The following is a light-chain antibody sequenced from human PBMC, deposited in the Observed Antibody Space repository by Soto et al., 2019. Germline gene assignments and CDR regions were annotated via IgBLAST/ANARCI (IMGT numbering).Light chain of an antibody. J-gene: IGLJ1*01. Sequence: QSVLTQPRSVSGSPGQSVTISCTGTGSDVGAYNYVSWYQQHPGKAPKFIIYDVSKRPSGVPDRFSGSKSGNTASLTITGLQAEDEAEYYCCSYAGSPYGFGTGTKVTVL. CDR3: CSYAGSPYG. CDR1: GSDVGAYNY. CDR2: DVS. V-gene: IGLV2-11*01.